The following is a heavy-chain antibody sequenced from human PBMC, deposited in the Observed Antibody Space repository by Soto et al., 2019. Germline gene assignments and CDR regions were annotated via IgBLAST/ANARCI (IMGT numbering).Heavy chain of an antibody. CDR1: GGSISSSSYY. CDR3: AREGGRYCTGGSCQVDY. CDR2: IYYSGST. Sequence: SETLSLTCTVSGGSISSSSYYWGWIRQPPGKGLEWVGSIYYSGSTYYNPSLKSRVTISVDTSKNQFSLKLSSVTAADTAVYYCAREGGRYCTGGSCQVDYWGQGTLVTVSS. D-gene: IGHD2-15*01. J-gene: IGHJ4*02. V-gene: IGHV4-39*02.